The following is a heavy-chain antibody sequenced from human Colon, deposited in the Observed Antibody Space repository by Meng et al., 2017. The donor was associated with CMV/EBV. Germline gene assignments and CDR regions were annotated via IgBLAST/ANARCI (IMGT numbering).Heavy chain of an antibody. D-gene: IGHD1-14*01. CDR1: GFMFTNNV. V-gene: IGHV3-23*01. Sequence: GGPLRLSCAASGFMFTNNVMNWVRQAPGKGLEWVSTITNSGGSANYADSVRGRFTISRDNSKNTLYLQMHSLRADDTAVYYCARGGEMNHDYWGQGTLVTVSS. J-gene: IGHJ4*02. CDR2: ITNSGGSA. CDR3: ARGGEMNHDY.